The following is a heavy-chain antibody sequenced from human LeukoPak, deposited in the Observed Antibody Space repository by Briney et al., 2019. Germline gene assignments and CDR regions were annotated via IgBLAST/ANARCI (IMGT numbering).Heavy chain of an antibody. Sequence: SETPSLTCTVSGGSISSYYWSWIRQPPGKRLEWIGYTSYSGSTDYNPSLKSRVTMSVDTSKNQFSLKLSSVTAADTAVYYCGRRTYYDTLTGYTYWYFDLWGRGTLVTVSS. D-gene: IGHD3-9*01. CDR2: TSYSGST. J-gene: IGHJ2*01. CDR1: GGSISSYY. V-gene: IGHV4-59*01. CDR3: GRRTYYDTLTGYTYWYFDL.